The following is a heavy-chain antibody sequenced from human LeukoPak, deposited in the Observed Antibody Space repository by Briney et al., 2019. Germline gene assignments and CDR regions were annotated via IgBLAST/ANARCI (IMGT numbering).Heavy chain of an antibody. CDR2: ISGSGGST. CDR1: GFTFSSYA. J-gene: IGHJ4*02. CDR3: AKSPEYSSSSFDY. D-gene: IGHD6-6*01. V-gene: IGHV3-23*01. Sequence: PGGSLRLSCAASGFTFSSYAMSWVRLAPGKGLEWVSAISGSGGSTYYADSVKGRFTISRDNSKNTLYLQMNSLRAEDTAVYYCAKSPEYSSSSFDYWGQGTLVTVSS.